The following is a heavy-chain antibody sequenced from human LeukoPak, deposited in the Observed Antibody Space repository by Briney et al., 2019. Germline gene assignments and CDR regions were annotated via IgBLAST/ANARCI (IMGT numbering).Heavy chain of an antibody. Sequence: GGSLRLSCAASGFTFNTYSMNWVRQAPGKGLEWVSSISTSSIYIYYADSLKGRFTISRDNSKNTLYLQMNSLRAEDTAVYYCARVSSSWDYYYYMDVWGKGTTVTVSS. CDR3: ARVSSSWDYYYYMDV. D-gene: IGHD6-13*01. CDR2: ISTSSIYI. V-gene: IGHV3-21*01. CDR1: GFTFNTYS. J-gene: IGHJ6*03.